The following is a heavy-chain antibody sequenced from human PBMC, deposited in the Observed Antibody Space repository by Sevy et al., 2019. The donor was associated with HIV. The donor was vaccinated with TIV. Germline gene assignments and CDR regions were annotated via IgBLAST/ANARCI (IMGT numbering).Heavy chain of an antibody. CDR2: IYPGDSDT. J-gene: IGHJ4*02. Sequence: GESLKISCQGSGYTFTSSWVDWVRQLPGKGLEWMGTIYPGDSDTRYSPSIQGQVTISVDKSTNTAFLQWASLRTSDTAMYYCARRTRDCDGDTCYGTYFDIWGQGTLVTVSS. CDR1: GYTFTSSW. V-gene: IGHV5-51*01. CDR3: ARRTRDCDGDTCYGTYFDI. D-gene: IGHD2-21*01.